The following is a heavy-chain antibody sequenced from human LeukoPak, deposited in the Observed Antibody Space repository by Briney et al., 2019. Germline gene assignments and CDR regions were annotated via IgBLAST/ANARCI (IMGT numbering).Heavy chain of an antibody. V-gene: IGHV1-8*01. J-gene: IGHJ6*03. CDR3: ARGPNYYYHMDV. CDR2: LNPNSGNT. Sequence: ASVKVSCKASGYTFTSYDIKWVRQATGQGLEWMGRLNPNSGNTGYAQKFQGRVTVTRDTSISTAYMELTGLRSEDTGVYYCARGPNYYYHMDVWGKGTTVTVSS. CDR1: GYTFTSYD.